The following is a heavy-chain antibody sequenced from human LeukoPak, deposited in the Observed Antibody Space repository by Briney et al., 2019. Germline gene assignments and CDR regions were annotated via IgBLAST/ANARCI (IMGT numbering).Heavy chain of an antibody. CDR3: ARFSREGIAAAGASFDY. V-gene: IGHV1-69*04. CDR2: IIPILGIA. Sequence: SVKVSCKASGGTFSSYAISWVRQAPGQGLEWMGRIIPILGIANYAQKFQGRVTITADKSTSTAYMELSSLRSEDTAVYYCARFSREGIAAAGASFDYWGQGTLVTVSS. J-gene: IGHJ4*02. D-gene: IGHD6-13*01. CDR1: GGTFSSYA.